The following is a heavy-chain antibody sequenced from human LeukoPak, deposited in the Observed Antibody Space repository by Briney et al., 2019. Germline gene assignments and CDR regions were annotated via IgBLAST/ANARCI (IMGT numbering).Heavy chain of an antibody. CDR1: GFTFSSYD. V-gene: IGHV3-13*01. Sequence: GGSLRLSCAASGFTFSSYDKHWVRQVTGKSLEWVSAIGTAGDTYYPGSVKGRFTISRENAKNSLYLQMNSLRAEDTAVYYCARGAHSNGWYDPAYWGQRTLVTVSS. J-gene: IGHJ4*02. CDR2: IGTAGDT. CDR3: ARGAHSNGWYDPAY. D-gene: IGHD6-19*01.